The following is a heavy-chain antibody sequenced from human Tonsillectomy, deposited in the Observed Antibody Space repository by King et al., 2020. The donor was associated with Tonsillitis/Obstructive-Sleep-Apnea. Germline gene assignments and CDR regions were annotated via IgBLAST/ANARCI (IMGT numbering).Heavy chain of an antibody. D-gene: IGHD2-2*01. J-gene: IGHJ4*02. CDR3: ARQASRYCRSTSCCSIDY. Sequence: QLQESGPGLVKPSETLSLTCTVSGGSISSYYWSWLRQPPGKGLEWIGYIYYSGSTNYNPSLKSRVTISVDTSKNQFSLKLSSVTAADTAVCYCARQASRYCRSTSCCSIDYWGQGTLVTVSS. CDR2: IYYSGST. CDR1: GGSISSYY. V-gene: IGHV4-59*01.